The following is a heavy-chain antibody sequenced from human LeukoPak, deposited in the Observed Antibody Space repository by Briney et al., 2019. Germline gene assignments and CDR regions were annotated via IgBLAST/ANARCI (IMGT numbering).Heavy chain of an antibody. CDR1: GGSISNRSYY. D-gene: IGHD3-22*01. CDR2: IYYSGST. J-gene: IGHJ3*02. Sequence: SETLSLTCTDSGGSISNRSYYWAWIRQPPGKGLEWIGRIYYSGSTYYNPSLKRRLTISVATSKNQFSLKLSSVTAADTAVYYCARRLLPIVVVRGGAFDIWGQGTMVTVPS. CDR3: ARRLLPIVVVRGGAFDI. V-gene: IGHV4-39*01.